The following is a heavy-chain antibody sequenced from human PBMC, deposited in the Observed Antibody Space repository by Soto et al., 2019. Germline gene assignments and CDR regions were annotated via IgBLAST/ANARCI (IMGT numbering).Heavy chain of an antibody. CDR3: ASSIVVVTALDY. Sequence: QVQLVQSGAEEKKPGASVKVSCKCSGSTFTSYAIHWVRQSPGHRLEWMRWINAGNGNTKYSQKFKGRLTITRDTAASTADMELSRLSSEDTAVYYCASSIVVVTALDYWGRGTLVTVSS. CDR2: INAGNGNT. J-gene: IGHJ4*02. CDR1: GSTFTSYA. D-gene: IGHD2-21*02. V-gene: IGHV1-3*05.